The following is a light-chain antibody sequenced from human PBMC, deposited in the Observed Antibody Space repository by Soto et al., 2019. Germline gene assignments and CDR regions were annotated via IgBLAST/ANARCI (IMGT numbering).Light chain of an antibody. V-gene: IGLV2-11*01. J-gene: IGLJ2*01. CDR1: SSDVGGYNY. CDR3: CSYAGSYTFAPVV. CDR2: DVS. Sequence: QSALTQPRSVSGSPGQSVTISCTGTSSDVGGYNYVSWYQQHPGKAPKLMIYDVSKRPSGVPDRFSGSKSGNTASLTISGLQAEDEADYYCCSYAGSYTFAPVVFGGGTKVTVL.